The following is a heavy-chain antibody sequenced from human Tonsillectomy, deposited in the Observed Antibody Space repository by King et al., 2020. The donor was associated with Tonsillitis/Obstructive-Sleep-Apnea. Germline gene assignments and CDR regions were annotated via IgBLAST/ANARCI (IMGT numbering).Heavy chain of an antibody. V-gene: IGHV3-33*01. CDR3: ARRYYGSGSYSVDY. Sequence: VQLVESGGGVVQPGRSLRLSCAASGFTFSSYGMHWVRQAPGKGLEWVAVIWYDGSNKYYADSGKGRFTISRDNSKNTLYLQMNSLRAEDTAVYYCARRYYGSGSYSVDYWGQGTLVTVSS. CDR2: IWYDGSNK. J-gene: IGHJ4*02. D-gene: IGHD3-10*01. CDR1: GFTFSSYG.